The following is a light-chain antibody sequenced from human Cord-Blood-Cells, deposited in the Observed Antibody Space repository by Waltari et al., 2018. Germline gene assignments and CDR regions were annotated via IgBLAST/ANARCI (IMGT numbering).Light chain of an antibody. J-gene: IGLJ2*01. CDR2: HVS. CDR1: SSDVGGYNY. Sequence: QSALTQPASVSGSPGQSITISCTGTSSDVGGYNYVSWYQQHPGKAPKLMIYHVSNRPSRVPKLFAGSKSGNTASLTISGIEAEDEADYYCSSYTSSSTLVFGGGTKLTVL. CDR3: SSYTSSSTLV. V-gene: IGLV2-14*01.